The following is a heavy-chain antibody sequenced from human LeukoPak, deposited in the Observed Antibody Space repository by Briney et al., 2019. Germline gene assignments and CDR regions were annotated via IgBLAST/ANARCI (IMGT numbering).Heavy chain of an antibody. V-gene: IGHV4-39*07. CDR3: ARPTITSIFGVVKGYYMGV. CDR1: GGSISSSSYY. J-gene: IGHJ6*03. Sequence: SETLSLTCTVSGGSISSSSYYWGWIRQPPGKGLEWIGSIYYSGSTYYNPSLKSRVTISVDTSKNQFSLKLSSVTVADTAVYYCARPTITSIFGVVKGYYMGVWGKGTTVTVSS. D-gene: IGHD3-3*01. CDR2: IYYSGST.